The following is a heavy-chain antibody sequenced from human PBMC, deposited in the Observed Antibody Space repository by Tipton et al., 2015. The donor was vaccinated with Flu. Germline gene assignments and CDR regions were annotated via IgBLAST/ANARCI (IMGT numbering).Heavy chain of an antibody. Sequence: QLVQSGGGVVQPGRSLRLSCAASGFTFSSYTMHWVRQAPGKGLEWVALISFDGTYKHYADSVKGRLTISRDNSNNTLTLQLNSLKTEDTAVYYCTRSGPQLPQYFQHWGQGTLVTVSS. D-gene: IGHD2-2*01. V-gene: IGHV3-30-3*01. CDR2: ISFDGTYK. CDR3: TRSGPQLPQYFQH. J-gene: IGHJ1*01. CDR1: GFTFSSYT.